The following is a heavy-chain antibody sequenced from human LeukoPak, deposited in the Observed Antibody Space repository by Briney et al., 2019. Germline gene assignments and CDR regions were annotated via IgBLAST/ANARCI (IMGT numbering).Heavy chain of an antibody. CDR3: ARLGGGDYYYYYGMDV. Sequence: PGGSLRLSCAASGFTFSSYEMNWVRQAPGKGLEWVSYISSSGSTIYYADSVKGRFTISRDNSKNTLYLQMNSLRAEDTAVYYCARLGGGDYYYYYGMDVWGQGTTVTVSS. D-gene: IGHD4-17*01. CDR1: GFTFSSYE. V-gene: IGHV3-48*03. J-gene: IGHJ6*02. CDR2: ISSSGSTI.